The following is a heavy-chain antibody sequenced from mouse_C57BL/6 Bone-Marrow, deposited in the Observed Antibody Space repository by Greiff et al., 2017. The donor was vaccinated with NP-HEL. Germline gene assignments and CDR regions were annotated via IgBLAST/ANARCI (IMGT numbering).Heavy chain of an antibody. D-gene: IGHD2-12*01. J-gene: IGHJ2*01. CDR2: INPSTGGT. CDR3: ARLRRGFDY. CDR1: GYSFTGYY. V-gene: IGHV1-42*01. Sequence: EVQLQESGPELVKPGASVKISCKASGYSFTGYYMNWVKQSPEKSLEWIGEINPSTGGTTYNQKFKAKATLTVDKSASTAYMQLKSPTSEDSAVYYCARLRRGFDYWGQGTTLTVSS.